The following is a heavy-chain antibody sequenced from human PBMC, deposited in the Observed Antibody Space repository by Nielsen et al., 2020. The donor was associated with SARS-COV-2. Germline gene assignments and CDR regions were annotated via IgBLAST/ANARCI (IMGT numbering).Heavy chain of an antibody. J-gene: IGHJ6*02. V-gene: IGHV3-30-3*01. Sequence: SCAASGFTFCSYAMHWVRQAPGKGLEWVAVISYDGSNKYYADSVKGRFTISRDNSKNTLYLQMNSLRAEDTAVYYCARDIHCSSTSCYGMDVWGQGTTVTVSS. D-gene: IGHD2-2*01. CDR2: ISYDGSNK. CDR3: ARDIHCSSTSCYGMDV. CDR1: GFTFCSYA.